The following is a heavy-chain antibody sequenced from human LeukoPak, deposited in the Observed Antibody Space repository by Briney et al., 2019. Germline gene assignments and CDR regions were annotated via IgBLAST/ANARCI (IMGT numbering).Heavy chain of an antibody. CDR3: ATRFRSGAPLEY. D-gene: IGHD7-27*01. CDR2: ISPWSDYI. V-gene: IGHV3-21*04. CDR1: GFAFSSYS. Sequence: PGGSLRLSCAASGFAFSSYSMNWVRQAPGKGLEWVSAISPWSDYIYYVDSVKGRFTISRDYAKNSLYLQMDSLRAEDTAVYYCATRFRSGAPLEYWGQGTLVTVSS. J-gene: IGHJ4*02.